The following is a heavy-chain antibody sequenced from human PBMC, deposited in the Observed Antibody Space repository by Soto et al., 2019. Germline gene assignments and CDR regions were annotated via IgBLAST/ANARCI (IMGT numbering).Heavy chain of an antibody. CDR3: ARDPGAFGEVWDL. CDR1: EYTFTGYY. J-gene: IGHJ5*02. CDR2: INPNTGDT. V-gene: IGHV1-2*02. D-gene: IGHD3-10*01. Sequence: QVRLVQSGAEVKRPGASVKVSCKASEYTFTGYYVYWLRQAPGRGLEWMGWINPNTGDTNYAQSFQGRVTMTRDTSISTAYMDLSRLRFDDTAVYYCARDPGAFGEVWDLWVQGTLVTVSS.